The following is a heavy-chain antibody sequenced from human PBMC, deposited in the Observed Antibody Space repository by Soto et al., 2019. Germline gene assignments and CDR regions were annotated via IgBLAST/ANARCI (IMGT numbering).Heavy chain of an antibody. D-gene: IGHD1-26*01. CDR3: ARDSMDSGSYTY. CDR2: IIPILGIA. CDR1: GGTFSSYT. V-gene: IGHV1-69*08. Sequence: QVQLVQSGAEVKKPGSSVKVSCKASGGTFSSYTISWVRQAPGQGLEWMGRIIPILGIANYAQKFQGRVTIXAXXSTSTAYMELSSLRSEDTAVYYCARDSMDSGSYTYWGQGTLVTVSS. J-gene: IGHJ4*02.